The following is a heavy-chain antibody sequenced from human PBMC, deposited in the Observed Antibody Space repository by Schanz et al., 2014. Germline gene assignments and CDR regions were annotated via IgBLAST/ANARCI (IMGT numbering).Heavy chain of an antibody. CDR2: ISAYNGNM. CDR3: ASDTMGGNFVLDV. CDR1: GYSFNLFV. D-gene: IGHD3-10*01. V-gene: IGHV1-18*04. J-gene: IGHJ6*02. Sequence: QVQLVQSGAEVQKPGASVMLSCKTSGYSFNLFVVSWVRQAPGQGLEWMGWISAYNGNMNYAPKFQGRVTMTTDTSTSTAYMELRNLRSDDTAVYYCASDTMGGNFVLDVWGQGTTVTVSS.